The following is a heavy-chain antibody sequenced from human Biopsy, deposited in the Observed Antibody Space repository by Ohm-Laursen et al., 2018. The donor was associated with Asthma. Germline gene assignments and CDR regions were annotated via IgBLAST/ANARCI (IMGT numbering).Heavy chain of an antibody. V-gene: IGHV1-18*01. CDR2: ISVYNGNT. Sequence: SVKVSCKTSGYTFNSAGITWVRQAPGQGLEWMGWISVYNGNTKVAQKLQDRVTMITDTSTSTACMELRSLRSDDAAVYFCARAVDYSHYYGIDVWGQGTTVTVS. D-gene: IGHD3-10*01. CDR1: GYTFNSAG. J-gene: IGHJ6*02. CDR3: ARAVDYSHYYGIDV.